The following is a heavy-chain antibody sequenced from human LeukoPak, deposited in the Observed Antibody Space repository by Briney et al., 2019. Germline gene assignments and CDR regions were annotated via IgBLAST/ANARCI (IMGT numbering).Heavy chain of an antibody. J-gene: IGHJ4*02. CDR3: AKDSRETLAGTEDY. V-gene: IGHV3-23*01. CDR2: ISGSGGST. CDR1: GFTFSSYA. Sequence: GGSLRLSCAASGFTFSSYAMSWVRQAPGKGLEWVSAISGSGGSTYYADSVKGRFTISRDNSKNTLYLQMNSLRPEDTAMYYCAKDSRETLAGTEDYWGRGTLVTVSS. D-gene: IGHD6-19*01.